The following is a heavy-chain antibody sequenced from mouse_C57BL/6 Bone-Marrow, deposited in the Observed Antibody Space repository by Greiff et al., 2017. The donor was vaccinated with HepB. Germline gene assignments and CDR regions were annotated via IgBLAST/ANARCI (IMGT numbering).Heavy chain of an antibody. V-gene: IGHV1-54*01. Sequence: QVQLQQSGAELVRPGTSVKVSCKASGYAFTNYLIEWVKQRPGQGLEWIGVINPGSGGTNYNEKFKGKATLTADKSSSTAYMQLSSLTSEDSAVDVCAGDYDFFFAYWGQGTLVTVSA. CDR1: GYAFTNYL. CDR2: INPGSGGT. D-gene: IGHD2-4*01. J-gene: IGHJ3*01. CDR3: AGDYDFFFAY.